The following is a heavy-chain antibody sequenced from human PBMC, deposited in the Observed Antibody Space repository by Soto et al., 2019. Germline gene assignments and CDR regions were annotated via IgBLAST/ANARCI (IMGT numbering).Heavy chain of an antibody. J-gene: IGHJ3*02. Sequence: ASGKVSCKASSYMFTCDFIHWVRQAPGQGLEWMGWINPKSGGTKYAEKFQGRVSMTGDTSITTAYLELSSLTSDDTAVYYCATDRVAFDMWGQGTKVTVSS. D-gene: IGHD3-22*01. CDR1: SYMFTCDF. CDR3: ATDRVAFDM. V-gene: IGHV1-2*02. CDR2: INPKSGGT.